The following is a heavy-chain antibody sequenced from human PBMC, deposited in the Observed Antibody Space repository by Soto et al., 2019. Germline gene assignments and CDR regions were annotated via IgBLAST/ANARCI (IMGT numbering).Heavy chain of an antibody. CDR3: ARVGGVAARTFDY. CDR1: GGSISLFY. Sequence: PSETLSLTCTVSGGSISLFYWSWVRQPPGKGLEWIGYLYYSGNTNYNPSLKSRVTISVDASKNQVSLRLTSVTAADTAVYYCARVGGVAARTFDYWGQGTVVTVSS. CDR2: LYYSGNT. V-gene: IGHV4-59*01. J-gene: IGHJ4*02. D-gene: IGHD2-15*01.